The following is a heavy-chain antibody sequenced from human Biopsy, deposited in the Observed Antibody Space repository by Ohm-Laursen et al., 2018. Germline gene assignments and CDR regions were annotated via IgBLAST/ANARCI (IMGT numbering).Heavy chain of an antibody. D-gene: IGHD6-13*01. CDR2: IYSGGNT. CDR3: ARVPLPGIGAAYQGRFLYGMDV. CDR1: GDSLTNGPEN. V-gene: IGHV4-61*01. J-gene: IGHJ6*02. Sequence: GTLSLTCTVSGDSLTNGPENWSWIRQSPGQGLEYIGFIYSGGNTNYNPSLKSRVTISVDTAKKQFSLSLRSVTAADTAVYYCARVPLPGIGAAYQGRFLYGMDVWDQGTTVSVSS.